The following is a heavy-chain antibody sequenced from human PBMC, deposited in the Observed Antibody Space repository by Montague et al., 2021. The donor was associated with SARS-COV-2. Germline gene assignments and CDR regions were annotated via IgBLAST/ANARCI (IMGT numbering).Heavy chain of an antibody. CDR1: GYTFTGYY. D-gene: IGHD3-22*01. J-gene: IGHJ6*02. CDR3: AREGTTYYYDSSGYPYYYYYGMDV. V-gene: IGHV1-2*02. Sequence: SVKVSCKASGYTFTGYYMHWVRQAPGQGLEWMGWINPNSGGPNYXQKFQGRVTMTRDTSISTAYMELSRLRSDDTAVYYCAREGTTYYYDSSGYPYYYYYGMDVWGQGTTVTVSS. CDR2: INPNSGGP.